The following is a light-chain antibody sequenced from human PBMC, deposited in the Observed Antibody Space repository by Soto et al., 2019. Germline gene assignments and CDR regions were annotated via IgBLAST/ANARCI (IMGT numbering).Light chain of an antibody. CDR1: QSISGW. Sequence: DIQMTQSPSSLSASVGDRVTITCRASQSISGWLAWYQLKPGNVPKLLIQKASSLESGVPSRFSGSGSGTEFTFTISSLQPDDFATYYCQQSTAYPYLFGQGTKLESK. CDR3: QQSTAYPYL. V-gene: IGKV1-5*03. J-gene: IGKJ2*01. CDR2: KAS.